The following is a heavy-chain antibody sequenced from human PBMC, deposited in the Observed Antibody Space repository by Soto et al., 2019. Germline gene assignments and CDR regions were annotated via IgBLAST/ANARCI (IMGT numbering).Heavy chain of an antibody. D-gene: IGHD2-15*01. Sequence: QIPLVQSGAEVQKPGASVQVSCKASGYTFTTYGISWVRQAPGPGLEWMGWISGYNDNTKYAQNLQGRVTMTTDTSTTTAYMELRSLRSDDTAVYYCAREYCSGGSCYGTDYWGQGTPVTVSS. J-gene: IGHJ4*02. CDR3: AREYCSGGSCYGTDY. CDR1: GYTFTTYG. CDR2: ISGYNDNT. V-gene: IGHV1-18*01.